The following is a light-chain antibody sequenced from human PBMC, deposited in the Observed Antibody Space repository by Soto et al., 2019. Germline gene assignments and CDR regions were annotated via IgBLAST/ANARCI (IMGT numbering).Light chain of an antibody. CDR1: SSDVGGYNY. V-gene: IGLV2-14*01. J-gene: IGLJ1*01. Sequence: QSALTQPASVSGAPGQSIAVSCTGTSSDVGGYNYVSWYQQHPGKAPKLILCDVSNRPSGVSDRFSGSKSGNTASLTISGLQTEDEADYYCSSYTTSSTYVFGTGTKVPVL. CDR3: SSYTTSSTYV. CDR2: DVS.